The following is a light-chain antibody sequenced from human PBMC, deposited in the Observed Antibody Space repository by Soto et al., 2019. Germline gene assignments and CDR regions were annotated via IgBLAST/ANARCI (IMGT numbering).Light chain of an antibody. V-gene: IGKV1-5*01. CDR3: QQYNSYSSIT. Sequence: DIQMTQSPSTLSASVGDRVTITCRASRSISSWLAWYQQKPGKAPKLLIYDASSLESGVPSRFSGSGSGTKFTLTISSLQPDDFATYYCQQYNSYSSITFGQGTRLEIK. CDR2: DAS. J-gene: IGKJ5*01. CDR1: RSISSW.